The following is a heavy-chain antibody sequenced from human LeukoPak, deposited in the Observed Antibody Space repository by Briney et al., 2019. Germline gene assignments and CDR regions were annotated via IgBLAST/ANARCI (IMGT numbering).Heavy chain of an antibody. D-gene: IGHD3-10*01. V-gene: IGHV1-2*02. CDR1: GYTFTGYY. Sequence: GASVKVSCKASGYTFTGYYMHWVRQAPGQGLEWMGWINPNSGGTNYAQKFQGRVTMTRDTSISTAYMELSRLRSDDTAVYYCARVVVRGVIIGALGYWGQGTLVTVSS. J-gene: IGHJ4*02. CDR3: ARVVVRGVIIGALGY. CDR2: INPNSGGT.